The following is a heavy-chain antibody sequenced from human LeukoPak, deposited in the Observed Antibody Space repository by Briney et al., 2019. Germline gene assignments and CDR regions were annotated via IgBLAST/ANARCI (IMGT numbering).Heavy chain of an antibody. CDR2: IYYSWST. J-gene: IGHJ4*02. CDR1: GGPISSYH. CDR3: ARGLKGSYAFFDY. V-gene: IGHV4-59*01. D-gene: IGHD3-16*01. Sequence: SETLSLTCTVSGGPISSYHWRWIRQPPGKGLEGIGYIYYSWSTNYNPPLKSRVTISVDTSKNQFSLKLSSVTAADTAVYYCARGLKGSYAFFDYWGQGTLVTVSS.